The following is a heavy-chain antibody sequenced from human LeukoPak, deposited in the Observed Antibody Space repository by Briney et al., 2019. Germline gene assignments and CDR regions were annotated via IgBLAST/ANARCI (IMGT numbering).Heavy chain of an antibody. V-gene: IGHV3-30*01. J-gene: IGHJ6*02. Sequence: GGSLRLSCAASGFTFSHYAMHWVRQAPGKGLEWVAVISYDGSHQYSADSVKGRLTISRDNSRHTLYLQMNSLRPEDTAVYYCAKANRDHLSHYYGVDVWGQGTTVVVSS. D-gene: IGHD3-10*01. CDR3: AKANRDHLSHYYGVDV. CDR1: GFTFSHYA. CDR2: ISYDGSHQ.